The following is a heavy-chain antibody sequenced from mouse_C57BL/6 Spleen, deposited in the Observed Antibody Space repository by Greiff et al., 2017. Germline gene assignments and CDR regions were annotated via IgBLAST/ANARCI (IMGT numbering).Heavy chain of an antibody. CDR2: IYPGDGDT. V-gene: IGHV1-82*01. CDR1: GYAFSSSW. Sequence: VQLQQSGPELVKPGASVKISCKASGYAFSSSWMNWVKQRPGKGLEWIGRIYPGDGDTNYNGKFKGKATLTADKSSSPAYMQLSSLTSEDSAVYFCARHYGSSYVGYFDVWGTGTTVTVSS. D-gene: IGHD1-1*01. CDR3: ARHYGSSYVGYFDV. J-gene: IGHJ1*03.